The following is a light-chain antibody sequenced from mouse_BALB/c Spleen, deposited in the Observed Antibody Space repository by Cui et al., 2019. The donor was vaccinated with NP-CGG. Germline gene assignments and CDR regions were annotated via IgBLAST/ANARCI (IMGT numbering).Light chain of an antibody. J-gene: IGLJ1*01. CDR2: GTN. CDR3: ALWYSNHWV. V-gene: IGLV1*01. Sequence: VVTQEPAPTTSPGETVTLTCRSSTGAVTTSNYANWVQEKPDHLFTGLIGGTNNRAPGVPARFSGSLIGDKAALTITGAQTEDEAIYFCALWYSNHWVFGGGTKLTVL. CDR1: TGAVTTSNY.